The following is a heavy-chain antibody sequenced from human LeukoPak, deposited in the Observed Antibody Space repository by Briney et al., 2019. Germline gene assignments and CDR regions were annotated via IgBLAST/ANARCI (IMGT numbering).Heavy chain of an antibody. D-gene: IGHD2-2*01. V-gene: IGHV3-33*08. CDR2: IWYDGSNK. Sequence: GGSLRLSCTASGFTFSNAWMSWVRQAPGKGLEWVAVIWYDGSNKYYADSVKGRFTISRDNSKNTLFLQMNSLRAEDTAVYFCARGGHCSTTSCSNYDGMDVWGQGTTLTVSS. CDR1: GFTFSNAW. CDR3: ARGGHCSTTSCSNYDGMDV. J-gene: IGHJ6*02.